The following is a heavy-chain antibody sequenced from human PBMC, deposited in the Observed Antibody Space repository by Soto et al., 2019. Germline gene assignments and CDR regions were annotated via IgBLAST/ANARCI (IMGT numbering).Heavy chain of an antibody. CDR2: VSYAGIT. CDR1: NGSFNAQV. Sequence: SETTLPCPRVSNGSFNAQVEPWIRQPQGKGLVGIAHVSYAGITKYTPSLQSRVTISGDTSKSHFFLKLNSVSAADTAIYSCARYRSRRHWLDSGGQGTRVTV. D-gene: IGHD6-13*01. CDR3: ARYRSRRHWLDS. V-gene: IGHV4-59*11. J-gene: IGHJ4*02.